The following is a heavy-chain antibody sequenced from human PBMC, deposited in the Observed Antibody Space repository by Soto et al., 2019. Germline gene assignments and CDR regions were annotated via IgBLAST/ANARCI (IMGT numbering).Heavy chain of an antibody. CDR2: ISYDEIDK. D-gene: IGHD3-10*01. J-gene: IGHJ4*02. Sequence: QLQLVESGGGVVQPGRSLRLSCAASEFTFSNYTMHWVRQAPGKGLEWVALISYDEIDKYYADAVKGRFTISRDNSKNTLYLQMDSLRAEDTAVYNCAGRSGSSDYWGQGTLVTVSS. CDR1: EFTFSNYT. V-gene: IGHV3-30*04. CDR3: AGRSGSSDY.